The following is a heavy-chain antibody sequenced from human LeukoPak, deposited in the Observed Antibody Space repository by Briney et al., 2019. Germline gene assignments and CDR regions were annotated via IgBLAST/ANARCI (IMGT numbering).Heavy chain of an antibody. D-gene: IGHD3-10*01. CDR1: GGSISSDH. V-gene: IGHV4-59*01. CDR2: IYNSGSA. J-gene: IGHJ4*02. CDR3: ARGRGL. Sequence: PSETLSLTCSVSGGSISSDHWSWIRQPPGKGLEWIGWIYNSGSADYNPSLKSRVTISVDTSKNQFSLKLSSVTAADTAVYYCARGRGLWGQGTLVTVSS.